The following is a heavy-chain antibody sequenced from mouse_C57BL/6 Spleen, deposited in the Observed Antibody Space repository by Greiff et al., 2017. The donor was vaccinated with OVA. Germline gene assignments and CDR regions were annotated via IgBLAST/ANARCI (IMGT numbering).Heavy chain of an antibody. CDR2: IRNKANGYTT. D-gene: IGHD2-5*01. CDR3: ARYMGSNLYFDY. CDR1: GFTFTDYN. V-gene: IGHV7-3*01. J-gene: IGHJ2*01. Sequence: EVKLMESGGGLVQPGGSLSLSCAASGFTFTDYNMSWFRQPPGRALEWLGFIRNKANGYTTEYSASVKGRFTISRDNSQSILYLQMNALRAEDSATYYCARYMGSNLYFDYWGQGTTLTVSS.